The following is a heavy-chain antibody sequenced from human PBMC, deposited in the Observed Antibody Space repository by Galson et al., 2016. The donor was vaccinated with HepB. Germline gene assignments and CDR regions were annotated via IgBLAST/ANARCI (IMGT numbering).Heavy chain of an antibody. CDR3: ARDRYCSGGSCYPWEAYYYYGMDV. Sequence: SLRLSCAASGFTFSNYWMHWVRQAPGKGLVWVSRINSDGSSTSYADSVKGRFTISRASAKNTLYLQMNSLRAEGTAVYYCARDRYCSGGSCYPWEAYYYYGMDVWGQGTTVTVSS. V-gene: IGHV3-74*01. J-gene: IGHJ6*02. D-gene: IGHD2-15*01. CDR2: INSDGSST. CDR1: GFTFSNYW.